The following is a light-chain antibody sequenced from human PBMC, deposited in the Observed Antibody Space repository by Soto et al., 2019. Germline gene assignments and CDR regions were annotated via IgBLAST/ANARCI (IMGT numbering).Light chain of an antibody. Sequence: QSVLTQPASVSGSPGQSGTISCTRTSSDVGSYNYVSWYQQHPGKAPRLMIYDVGDRPSGVSNRFSGSKSGNTASLTISGLQAEDEADYYCCSYTSSSTPYVFGSGT. CDR1: SSDVGSYNY. J-gene: IGLJ1*01. CDR2: DVG. V-gene: IGLV2-14*01. CDR3: CSYTSSSTPYV.